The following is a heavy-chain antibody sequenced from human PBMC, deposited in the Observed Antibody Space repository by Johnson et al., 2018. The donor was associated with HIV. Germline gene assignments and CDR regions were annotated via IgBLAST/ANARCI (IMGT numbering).Heavy chain of an antibody. Sequence: QMQLVESGGGVVQPGRSLRLSCAASGFTFSSYAMHWVRQAPGKGLEWVAVISYDGSNKYYADSVKGRFTISRDNSKNTLYQQMNSLRAEDTAVYYCASLGLDVLVKAPLSVVFDAFDIWGQGTMVTVSS. CDR1: GFTFSSYA. CDR2: ISYDGSNK. J-gene: IGHJ3*02. V-gene: IGHV3-30-3*01. CDR3: ASLGLDVLVKAPLSVVFDAFDI. D-gene: IGHD3-16*01.